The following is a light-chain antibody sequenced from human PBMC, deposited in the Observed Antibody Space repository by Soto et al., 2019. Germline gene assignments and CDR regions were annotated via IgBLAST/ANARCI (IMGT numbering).Light chain of an antibody. V-gene: IGLV1-44*01. Sequence: QSVLTQPPSASGTPGQRVTISCSGSSSNIGSNTVNWFQQLPGTAPKLLIDSNNQRPSGVPDRFSGSKSGTSASLAISGLQSEDEADYYCAAWDDSLNGLYVFGTGTKVTAL. CDR1: SSNIGSNT. CDR2: SNN. CDR3: AAWDDSLNGLYV. J-gene: IGLJ1*01.